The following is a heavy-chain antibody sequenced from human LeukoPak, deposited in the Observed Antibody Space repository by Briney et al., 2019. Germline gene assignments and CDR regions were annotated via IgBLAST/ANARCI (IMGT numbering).Heavy chain of an antibody. J-gene: IGHJ5*02. Sequence: ASVKVSCKASGYTFTSYGISWVRQAPGQGLEWMGWISAYNGNTNYAQKLQGRVTMTTDTSTSTAYMELRSLRSDDAAVYYCAREYYGDYGDWFDPWGQGTLVTVSS. CDR2: ISAYNGNT. V-gene: IGHV1-18*01. CDR3: AREYYGDYGDWFDP. D-gene: IGHD4-17*01. CDR1: GYTFTSYG.